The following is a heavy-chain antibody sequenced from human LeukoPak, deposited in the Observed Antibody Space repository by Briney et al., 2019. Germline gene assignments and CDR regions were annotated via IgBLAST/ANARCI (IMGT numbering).Heavy chain of an antibody. Sequence: SETLSLTCTVSGGSISSSSYYWGWIRQPPGKGLEWIGSIYYSGSTYYNPSLKSRVTISVDTSKNQFSLKLSSVTAADTAVYYCARHWGYYGSGPLDYWGQGTLVTVSS. CDR3: ARHWGYYGSGPLDY. CDR1: GGSISSSSYY. CDR2: IYYSGST. J-gene: IGHJ4*02. D-gene: IGHD3-10*01. V-gene: IGHV4-39*01.